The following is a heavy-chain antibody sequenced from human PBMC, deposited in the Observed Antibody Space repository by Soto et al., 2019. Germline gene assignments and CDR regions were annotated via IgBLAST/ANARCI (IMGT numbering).Heavy chain of an antibody. CDR2: IDHSGST. V-gene: IGHV4-34*01. Sequence: QVQLQQWGAGLLKPSETLSLTCAVNGGSFSAYYWTWIRQPPGRGLEWIGEIDHSGSTNYNPSLESRVTISIDTAKNRFSLNVTSVTAADTAVYYCVRGLRYSGMDVWGQGTTLTVS. CDR3: VRGLRYSGMDV. J-gene: IGHJ6*02. CDR1: GGSFSAYY. D-gene: IGHD2-15*01.